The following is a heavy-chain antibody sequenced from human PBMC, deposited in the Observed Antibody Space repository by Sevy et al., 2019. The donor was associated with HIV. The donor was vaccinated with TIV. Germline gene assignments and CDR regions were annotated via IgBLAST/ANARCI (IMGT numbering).Heavy chain of an antibody. D-gene: IGHD3-3*01. CDR1: GFTFRTYS. V-gene: IGHV3-21*04. Sequence: GGSLRLSCAASGFTFRTYSMNWVRQAPGKGLEWLSSISDDSRYIYYSDSVKGRFTISGANAKNLLYLQMNSLRVEDTAIYYCARDFTIFGVVSGFDYWGQGNLVTVSS. CDR2: ISDDSRYI. CDR3: ARDFTIFGVVSGFDY. J-gene: IGHJ4*02.